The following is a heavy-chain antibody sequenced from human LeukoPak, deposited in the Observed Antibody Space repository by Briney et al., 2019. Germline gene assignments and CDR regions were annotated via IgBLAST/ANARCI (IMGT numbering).Heavy chain of an antibody. CDR3: ARGYYYDSSGYTY. D-gene: IGHD3-22*01. CDR2: ISSSSSYI. V-gene: IGHV3-21*01. Sequence: TGGSLRLYCAASGFTFSSYSMNWVRQAPGKGLEWVSSISSSSSYIYYADSVKGRFTIPRDNAKNSLYLQMNSLRAEDTAVYYCARGYYYDSSGYTYWGQGTLVTVSS. CDR1: GFTFSSYS. J-gene: IGHJ4*02.